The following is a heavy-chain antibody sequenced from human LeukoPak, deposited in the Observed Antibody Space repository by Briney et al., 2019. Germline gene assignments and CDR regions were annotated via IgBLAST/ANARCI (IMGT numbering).Heavy chain of an antibody. J-gene: IGHJ4*02. Sequence: PGGSLRLSCAASGFTFSSYWMSWVRQAPGKGLEWVANIKQDGSEKYYVDSVKGRFTISRDNAKNSLYLQMNSLRAEDTAVYYCARRPKGYCSSTSCRGGYYFDYWGQGTLVTVSS. CDR3: ARRPKGYCSSTSCRGGYYFDY. CDR2: IKQDGSEK. V-gene: IGHV3-7*01. D-gene: IGHD2-2*01. CDR1: GFTFSSYW.